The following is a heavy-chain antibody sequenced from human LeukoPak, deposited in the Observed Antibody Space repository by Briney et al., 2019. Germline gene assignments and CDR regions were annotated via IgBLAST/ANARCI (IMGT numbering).Heavy chain of an antibody. CDR2: ISGSGGAT. CDR1: GFTFSSYA. V-gene: IGHV3-23*01. D-gene: IGHD3-3*01. Sequence: GGSLRLSCAASGFTFSSYAMSWVRQAPGKGLEWVSHISGSGGATYYADSVKGRFTISSDNSKNTLYLQMNSLRAVDTAGYYCAEDPPYDFWSGYILDWGQGTLVTVSS. J-gene: IGHJ4*02. CDR3: AEDPPYDFWSGYILD.